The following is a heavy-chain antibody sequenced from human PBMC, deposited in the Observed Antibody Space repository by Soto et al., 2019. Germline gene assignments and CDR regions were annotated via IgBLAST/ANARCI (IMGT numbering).Heavy chain of an antibody. J-gene: IGHJ6*02. CDR3: ARDVTSYYYYGLDV. CDR2: ISYDGSNK. CDR1: GFTFSSSV. Sequence: QVPLVESGGGVVQPQMSLRLSCAASGFTFSSSVMHWVRQAPGKGLEWVAVISYDGSNKYYADSVKGRFTISRDNSKNTLYLQMNSLRTEDTAVYYCARDVTSYYYYGLDVWGQGTTVTVSS. D-gene: IGHD2-21*02. V-gene: IGHV3-30-3*01.